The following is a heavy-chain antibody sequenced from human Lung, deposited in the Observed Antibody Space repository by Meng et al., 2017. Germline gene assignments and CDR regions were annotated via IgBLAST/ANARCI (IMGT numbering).Heavy chain of an antibody. D-gene: IGHD6-19*01. CDR2: IYHSGST. CDR3: ARRGLWLDPQNFDY. CDR1: DGSISSSNC. J-gene: IGHJ4*02. Sequence: VWLQGADPVVLKPLGDLSLTCGFFDGSISSSNCGGWVRQPPGKGLEWIGEIYHSGSTNYNPSLKSRVTISVDKSKNQFSLKLSSVTASDTAVYYCARRGLWLDPQNFDYWGQGTLVTVSS. V-gene: IGHV4-4*02.